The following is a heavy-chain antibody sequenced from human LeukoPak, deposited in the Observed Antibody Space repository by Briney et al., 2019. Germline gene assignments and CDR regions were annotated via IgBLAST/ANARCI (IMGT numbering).Heavy chain of an antibody. V-gene: IGHV3-74*01. CDR3: ARGGYSHGFDI. J-gene: IGHJ3*02. Sequence: GGSLRLSCAASGFTFTAFWMHRVRQAPGKGLMWVSRINNDGSDAIYADSVKGRFTISRDNAQNTLYLQMNSLRDEDTAVYYCARGGYSHGFDIWGQGTMVTVSS. CDR1: GFTFTAFW. D-gene: IGHD5-18*01. CDR2: INNDGSDA.